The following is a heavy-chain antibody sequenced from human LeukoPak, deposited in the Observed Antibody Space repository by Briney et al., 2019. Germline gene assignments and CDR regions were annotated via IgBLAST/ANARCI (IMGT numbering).Heavy chain of an antibody. V-gene: IGHV3-23*01. CDR1: GFTFSSYA. J-gene: IGHJ4*02. D-gene: IGHD3-22*01. CDR2: ISGSGGST. Sequence: GGSLRLSCAASGFTFSSYAMSWVRQAPGKGLEWVSAISGSGGSTYYADSVKGRFTISRDNSKNTLYLQTNSLRAEDTAVYYCAKRPNYYDSSGSGYYFDYWGQGTLVTVSS. CDR3: AKRPNYYDSSGSGYYFDY.